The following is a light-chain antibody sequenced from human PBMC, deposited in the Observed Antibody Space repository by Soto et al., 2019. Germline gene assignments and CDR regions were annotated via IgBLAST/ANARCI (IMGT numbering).Light chain of an antibody. V-gene: IGLV1-40*01. J-gene: IGLJ1*01. CDR1: SSNIGAGYD. CDR3: QSYDTNLRGG. Sequence: QPVLTQPPSVSGAPGQRVTISCTGSSSNIGAGYDVHWYQQFPGTAPKLLIYANNNRPSGVPDRFSASKSGTSASLAITGLQADDEADYYCQSYDTNLRGGFGTGTKLTVL. CDR2: ANN.